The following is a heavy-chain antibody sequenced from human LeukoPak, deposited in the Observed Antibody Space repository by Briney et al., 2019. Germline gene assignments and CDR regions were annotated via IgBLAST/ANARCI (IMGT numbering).Heavy chain of an antibody. CDR3: ARDDYGDPLWNWFDP. D-gene: IGHD4-17*01. CDR2: ISSSSSTI. Sequence: PGGSLRLSCAASGFTFSSYSMNWVRQAPGKGLEWVSYISSSSSTIYYADSVKGRFTISRDNAKNSLYLQMNSLRAEDTAVYYCARDDYGDPLWNWFDPWGQGTLVTVSS. V-gene: IGHV3-48*01. J-gene: IGHJ5*02. CDR1: GFTFSSYS.